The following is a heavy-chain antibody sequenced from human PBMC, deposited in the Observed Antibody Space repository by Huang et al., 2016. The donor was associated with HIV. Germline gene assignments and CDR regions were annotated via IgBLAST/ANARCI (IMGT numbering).Heavy chain of an antibody. V-gene: IGHV1-18*01. J-gene: IGHJ3*02. CDR1: GYTFTNYV. Sequence: QVQLVQSGAEVKKPGASVKVSCKASGYTFTNYVISGVRQAPGQGLEWMGWSSDYNGNSNYAQKFQGRVTMTTDTSTTTVYMELRNLRSDDTAVYYCATDYFDSSGNGAFDIWGQGTMVTVSS. CDR3: ATDYFDSSGNGAFDI. D-gene: IGHD3-22*01. CDR2: SSDYNGNS.